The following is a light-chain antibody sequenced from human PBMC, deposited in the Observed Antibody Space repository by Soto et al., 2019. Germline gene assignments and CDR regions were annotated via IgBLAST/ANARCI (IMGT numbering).Light chain of an antibody. Sequence: DIQLTQSPSFLSASVGDRVTITCRASQGISSYLAWYQKKPGKAPKLLIYAASTLQSGVPSRFSGSGSGTEFSLTISSLQPEDFTTYYCQQLKSYPRVTFGQWTKGEIK. CDR3: QQLKSYPRVT. CDR2: AAS. V-gene: IGKV1-9*01. CDR1: QGISSY. J-gene: IGKJ1*01.